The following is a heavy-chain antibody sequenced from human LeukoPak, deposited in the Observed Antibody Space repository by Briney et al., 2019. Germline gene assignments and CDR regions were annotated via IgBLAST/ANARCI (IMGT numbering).Heavy chain of an antibody. D-gene: IGHD4-17*01. J-gene: IGHJ4*02. V-gene: IGHV4-34*01. CDR1: GGSFSGYY. Sequence: PSETLSLTCAVYGGSFSGYYWSWIRQPPGKGLEWIGEINHSGSTNYNPSLKSRVTISVDTSKNQFSLKLSSVTAADTAVYYCARGNFGDYVHLVYWGQGTLVTVSS. CDR2: INHSGST. CDR3: ARGNFGDYVHLVY.